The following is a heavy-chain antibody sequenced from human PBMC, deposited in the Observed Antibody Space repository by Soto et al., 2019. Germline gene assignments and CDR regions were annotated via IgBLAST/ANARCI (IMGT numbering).Heavy chain of an antibody. CDR2: MYHSGST. V-gene: IGHV4-30-2*01. CDR1: GGSISSGGYS. CDR3: ARGQVVAAQH. D-gene: IGHD2-15*01. Sequence: TLSLACAVSGGSISSGGYSWSCIRQPPGKGLEWIGYMYHSGSTYYNPSLKSRVTISVDRSKNQFSLKLSSVTAADTAVYYCARGQVVAAQHWGQGTLVTVSS. J-gene: IGHJ4*02.